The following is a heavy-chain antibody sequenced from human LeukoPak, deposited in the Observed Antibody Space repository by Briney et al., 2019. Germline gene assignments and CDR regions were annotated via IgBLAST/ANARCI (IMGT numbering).Heavy chain of an antibody. CDR1: GYTFTSYD. CDR3: AIHKRRFLEWLSDY. D-gene: IGHD3-3*01. V-gene: IGHV1-8*01. J-gene: IGHJ4*02. CDR2: MNPNSGNT. Sequence: ASVKVSCKASGYTFTSYDINWVRQATGQGLEWMGWMNPNSGNTGYAQKFQGRVTITTDESTSTAYMELSSLRSEDTAVYYCAIHKRRFLEWLSDYWGQGTLVTVSS.